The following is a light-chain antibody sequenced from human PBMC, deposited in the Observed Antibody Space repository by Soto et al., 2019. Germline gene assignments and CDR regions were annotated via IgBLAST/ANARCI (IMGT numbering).Light chain of an antibody. V-gene: IGKV3-20*01. CDR2: GAS. Sequence: PGERVTLSCRASQSVSSSYLTWYQQKPGQAPRLLIYGASTRATSIPARFSGSGSGTDFTLTISSLQPEDFAVYYCQQYGSSPATFGQGTKVDIK. J-gene: IGKJ1*01. CDR3: QQYGSSPAT. CDR1: QSVSSSY.